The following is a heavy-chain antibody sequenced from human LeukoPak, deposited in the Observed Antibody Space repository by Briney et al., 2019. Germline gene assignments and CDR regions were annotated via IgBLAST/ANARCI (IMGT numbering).Heavy chain of an antibody. D-gene: IGHD1-26*01. J-gene: IGHJ4*02. CDR2: INHSGST. CDR1: GGSFSGYY. CDR3: ARGRIVGASPYGY. Sequence: SETLSLTCAVYGGSFSGYYWSWIRQPPGKGLEWIGEINHSGSTNYNPSLKSRVTISVDTSKNQFSLKLSPVTAADTAVYYCARGRIVGASPYGYWGQGTLVTVSS. V-gene: IGHV4-34*01.